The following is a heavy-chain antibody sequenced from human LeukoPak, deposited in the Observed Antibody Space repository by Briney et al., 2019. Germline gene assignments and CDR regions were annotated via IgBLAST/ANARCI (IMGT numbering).Heavy chain of an antibody. J-gene: IGHJ4*02. D-gene: IGHD5-18*01. CDR2: IYPGDSDT. CDR1: GYSFANYW. CDR3: ARHRYSYGEGYYSDY. Sequence: GESLQISCKGSGYSFANYWIGWVRQLPGKGLEWMGIIYPGDSDTRYSPSFQGHVTISADKSISTAYLQWNSLKASDTAMYYCARHRYSYGEGYYSDYWGQGTLVTVSA. V-gene: IGHV5-51*01.